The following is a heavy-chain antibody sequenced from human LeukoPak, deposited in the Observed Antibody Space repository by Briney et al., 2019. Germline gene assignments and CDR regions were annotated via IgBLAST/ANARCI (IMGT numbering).Heavy chain of an antibody. CDR1: GYSFTTYW. J-gene: IGHJ4*02. CDR3: ARPRNDIVATFFDY. D-gene: IGHD5-12*01. Sequence: GESLKISCKGSGYSFTTYWIGWVRQMPGKGLEWMGIIYPDDSDTRYSPSFQGQVTISADKSISTAYLQWSSLKASDTAMYYCARPRNDIVATFFDYWGQGTLVTVSS. CDR2: IYPDDSDT. V-gene: IGHV5-51*01.